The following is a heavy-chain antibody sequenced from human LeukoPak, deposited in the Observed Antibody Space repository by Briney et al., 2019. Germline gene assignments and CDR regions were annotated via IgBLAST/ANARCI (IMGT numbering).Heavy chain of an antibody. D-gene: IGHD3-9*01. Sequence: SETLSLTCTVSGGSIRNYYWSWIRQSPGKGLEWIGYIYDSGSTNYNPSLKSRVTISVDTSKNQFSLKLSSVTAADTAVYYCASDMRYFDWSNPSLLVYWGQGTLVTVSS. CDR3: ASDMRYFDWSNPSLLVY. V-gene: IGHV4-59*12. CDR2: IYDSGST. CDR1: GGSIRNYY. J-gene: IGHJ4*02.